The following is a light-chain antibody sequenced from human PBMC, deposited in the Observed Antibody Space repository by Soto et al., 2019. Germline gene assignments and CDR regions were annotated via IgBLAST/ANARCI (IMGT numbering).Light chain of an antibody. CDR3: QSHDSTNVV. J-gene: IGLJ2*01. CDR2: EDD. CDR1: SGSIATNY. V-gene: IGLV6-57*02. Sequence: NFMLTQPHSVSESPGKTVTISCTGSSGSIATNYVQWHQQRPGSAPTTVIYEDDKRPSGVPDRFSGSIDRSSNSASLIISGLKTEDEADYYCQSHDSTNVVFGRGTKLTVL.